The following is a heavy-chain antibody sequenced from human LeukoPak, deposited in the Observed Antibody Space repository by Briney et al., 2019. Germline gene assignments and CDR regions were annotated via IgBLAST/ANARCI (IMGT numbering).Heavy chain of an antibody. CDR1: GYTFISYA. J-gene: IGHJ6*03. CDR2: ININTGNP. D-gene: IGHD3-10*01. CDR3: ARVGFPTYYYYMDV. V-gene: IGHV7-4-1*02. Sequence: ASVKVSCKASGYTFISYAMNWVRQAPGQGLEWMGWININTGNPTYAQGFTGRFVFSLDTSVSTAYLQISSLKAEDTAMYYCARVGFPTYYYYMDVWGKGTTVTVSS.